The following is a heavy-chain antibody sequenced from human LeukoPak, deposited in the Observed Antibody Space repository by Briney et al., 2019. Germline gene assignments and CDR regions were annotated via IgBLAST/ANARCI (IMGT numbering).Heavy chain of an antibody. CDR2: ISAYNGHT. CDR3: ARGGKQWRGGNYFDS. Sequence: ASVKVSCKASGYTFTSYGISWVRQAPGQGLEWMGWISAYNGHTNYAQKFQGRVTMTTDTSTSTAYMDLRSLRSDDTAVYYCARGGKQWRGGNYFDSCGQGTLVTVSS. V-gene: IGHV1-18*01. CDR1: GYTFTSYG. J-gene: IGHJ4*02. D-gene: IGHD6-19*01.